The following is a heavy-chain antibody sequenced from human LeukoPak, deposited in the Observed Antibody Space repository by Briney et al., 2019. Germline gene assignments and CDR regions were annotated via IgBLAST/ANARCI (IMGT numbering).Heavy chain of an antibody. V-gene: IGHV3-20*04. CDR3: ARDGYGYSDRVAFDI. D-gene: IGHD5-18*01. CDR2: INWNGGST. CDR1: GFTFDDYG. J-gene: IGHJ3*02. Sequence: GGSLRLSCAASGFTFDDYGMSWVRQAPGKGLEWVSGINWNGGSTGYADSVKGRFTISRDHAKNSLYLQMNSLRAEDTALYYCARDGYGYSDRVAFDIWGQGTMVTVSS.